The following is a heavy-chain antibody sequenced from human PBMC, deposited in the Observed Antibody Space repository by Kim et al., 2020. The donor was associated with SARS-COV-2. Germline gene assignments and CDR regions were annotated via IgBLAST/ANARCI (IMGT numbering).Heavy chain of an antibody. J-gene: IGHJ6*02. D-gene: IGHD2-2*02. Sequence: GGSLRLSCAASGFTFSSYSMNWVRQAPGKGLEWVSSISSSSSYIYYADSVKGRFTISRDNAKNSLYLQMNSLRAEDTAVYYCARVGYCSSTSCYTGGAGYYYGMDVWGQGTTVTVSS. V-gene: IGHV3-21*01. CDR1: GFTFSSYS. CDR3: ARVGYCSSTSCYTGGAGYYYGMDV. CDR2: ISSSSSYI.